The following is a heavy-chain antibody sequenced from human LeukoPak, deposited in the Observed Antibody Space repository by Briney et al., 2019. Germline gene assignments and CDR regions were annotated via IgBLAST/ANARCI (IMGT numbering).Heavy chain of an antibody. CDR1: GFTFSSYG. CDR3: ATTGSGSYYDY. D-gene: IGHD1-26*01. Sequence: GGSLRLSCAASGFTFSSYGMHWVRQAPGKGLEWVAFISYDGSNKYYADSVKGRFTISGDNSKNTLYLQMNSLRAEDTAVYYCATTGSGSYYDYWGQGTLVTVSS. J-gene: IGHJ4*02. V-gene: IGHV3-30*03. CDR2: ISYDGSNK.